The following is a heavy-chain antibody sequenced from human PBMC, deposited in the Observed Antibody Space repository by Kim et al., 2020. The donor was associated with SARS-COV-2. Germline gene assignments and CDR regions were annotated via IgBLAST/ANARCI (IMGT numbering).Heavy chain of an antibody. CDR3: AVYYDFWSGYFLGDV. J-gene: IGHJ6*02. CDR2: INPNSGGT. D-gene: IGHD3-3*01. CDR1: GYTFTGYY. V-gene: IGHV1-2*06. Sequence: ASVKVSCKASGYTFTGYYMHWVRQAPGQGLEWMGRINPNSGGTNYAQKFQGRVTMTRDTSISTAYMELSRLRSDDTAVYYCAVYYDFWSGYFLGDVWGQGTTVTVSS.